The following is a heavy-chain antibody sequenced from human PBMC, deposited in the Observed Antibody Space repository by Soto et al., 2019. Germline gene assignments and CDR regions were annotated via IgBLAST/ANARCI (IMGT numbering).Heavy chain of an antibody. CDR3: ASYGDAYYYYGMDV. D-gene: IGHD4-17*01. CDR1: GGSISSGGYY. Sequence: SETLSLTCTVSGGSISSGGYYWSWIRQHPGKGLEWIGYIYHSGSTYYNPSLKSRVTISVDTSKNQFSLKLSSVTAADTAVYYCASYGDAYYYYGMDVWGQGTTVTVSS. CDR2: IYHSGST. J-gene: IGHJ6*02. V-gene: IGHV4-31*03.